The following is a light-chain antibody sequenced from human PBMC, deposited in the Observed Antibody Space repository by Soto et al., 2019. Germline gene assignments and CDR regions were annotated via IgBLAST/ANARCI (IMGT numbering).Light chain of an antibody. J-gene: IGKJ4*01. CDR2: GAS. CDR1: QSVSSSY. V-gene: IGKV3-20*01. Sequence: EVVLTQSPDTLSLPPGERATLSCRASQSVSSSYLAWYQQKPGQAPRLLIYGASSRATGIPDRFSGSGSGTDFTLTISRLEPEDFAVYYCQQYGSSPPLTFGGGTKVDIK. CDR3: QQYGSSPPLT.